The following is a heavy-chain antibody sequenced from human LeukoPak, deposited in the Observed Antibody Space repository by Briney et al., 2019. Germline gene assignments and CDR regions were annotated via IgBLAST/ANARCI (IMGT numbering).Heavy chain of an antibody. CDR1: GGSISSYY. J-gene: IGHJ6*04. CDR2: IYYSGST. D-gene: IGHD3-3*01. V-gene: IGHV4-59*01. CDR3: ARGCPPVVRSLDV. Sequence: PSETLSLTCTVSGGSISSYYWSWIRQPPGKGLEWIGYIYYSGSTNYNPSLKSRVTISVDTSKNQFSLKLSSVTAADTAVYYCARGCPPVVRSLDVWGKGTTVTVSS.